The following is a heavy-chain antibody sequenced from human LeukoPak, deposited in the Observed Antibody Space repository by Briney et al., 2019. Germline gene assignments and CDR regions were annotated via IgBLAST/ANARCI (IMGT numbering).Heavy chain of an antibody. Sequence: GGSLRLSCEASGFTFSTFGMNWVRQAPGKGLEWVSSISCSSKYIHNPASVKGRFTISRDNAKNSLYLQMNSLRDDDTAVYFCARDRAWIQLMPDYWGQGTLVAV. CDR1: GFTFSTFG. CDR2: ISCSSKYI. CDR3: ARDRAWIQLMPDY. V-gene: IGHV3-21*01. J-gene: IGHJ4*02. D-gene: IGHD5-18*01.